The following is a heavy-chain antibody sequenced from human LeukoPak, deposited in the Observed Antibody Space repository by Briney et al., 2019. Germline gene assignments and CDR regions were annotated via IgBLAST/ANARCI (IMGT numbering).Heavy chain of an antibody. CDR3: ARDSGSGTYY. CDR1: GGSINSYY. J-gene: IGHJ4*02. D-gene: IGHD6-19*01. Sequence: SETLSLTCTVSGGSINSYYWTWIRQPPGKGLEWIGHIYYSGSTNYNPSLKSRVTISIDTSKNQFSLNLSSVTAADTAVYYCARDSGSGTYYWGQGTLVTVSS. V-gene: IGHV4-59*01. CDR2: IYYSGST.